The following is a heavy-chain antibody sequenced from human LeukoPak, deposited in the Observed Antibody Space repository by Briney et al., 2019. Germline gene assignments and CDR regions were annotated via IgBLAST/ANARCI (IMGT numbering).Heavy chain of an antibody. CDR3: ARVRSIVVVPAAIASTFDY. Sequence: ASVKVSCKASGYTFTSYGISWVRQAPGQGLEWMGWISAYNGNTNYAQKLQGRVTMTTDTSTSTAYMELRSLRSDDTAMYYCARVRSIVVVPAAIASTFDYWGQGTLVTVSS. V-gene: IGHV1-18*01. D-gene: IGHD2-2*01. CDR1: GYTFTSYG. J-gene: IGHJ4*02. CDR2: ISAYNGNT.